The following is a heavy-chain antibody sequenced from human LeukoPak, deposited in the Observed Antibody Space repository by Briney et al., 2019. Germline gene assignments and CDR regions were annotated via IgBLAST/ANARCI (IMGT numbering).Heavy chain of an antibody. J-gene: IGHJ6*03. CDR3: ARDGHYYDSSGYPRFYYMDV. Sequence: ASVKVSCKASGYTFTSSYMHRVRQAPGQGLEWMGIINPSGGSTSYAQKLQGRVTMTRDTSTSTVYMELSSLRSEDTAVYYCARDGHYYDSSGYPRFYYMDVWGKGTTVTVSS. V-gene: IGHV1-46*04. D-gene: IGHD3-22*01. CDR1: GYTFTSSY. CDR2: INPSGGST.